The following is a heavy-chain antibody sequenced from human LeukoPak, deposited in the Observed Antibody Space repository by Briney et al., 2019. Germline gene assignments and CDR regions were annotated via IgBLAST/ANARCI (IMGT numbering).Heavy chain of an antibody. CDR2: ISSSSSYI. V-gene: IGHV3-21*01. D-gene: IGHD1-26*01. J-gene: IGHJ4*02. CDR3: ARYSGSYDNY. Sequence: GGALRLSCAASGFTFSSYSMNWVRRAPGKGLEWVSSISSSSSYIYYADSVKGRFTISRDNAKNSLYLQMNSLRAEDTAVYYCARYSGSYDNYWGQGTLVTVSS. CDR1: GFTFSSYS.